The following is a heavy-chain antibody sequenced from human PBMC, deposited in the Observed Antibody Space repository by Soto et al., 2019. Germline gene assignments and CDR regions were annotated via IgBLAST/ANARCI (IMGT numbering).Heavy chain of an antibody. D-gene: IGHD3-10*01. CDR1: GGTFSSYA. J-gene: IGHJ5*02. CDR3: ARGRDGFGELPFWFDP. Sequence: GASVKVSCKASGGTFSSYAISWVRQAPGQGLEWMGGIIPIFGTANYAQKFQGRVTITADESTSTAYMELSSLRSEDTAVYYCARGRDGFGELPFWFDPWGQGTLVTVSS. V-gene: IGHV1-69*13. CDR2: IIPIFGTA.